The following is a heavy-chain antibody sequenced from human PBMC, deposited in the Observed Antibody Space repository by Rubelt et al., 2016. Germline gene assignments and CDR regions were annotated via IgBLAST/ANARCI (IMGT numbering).Heavy chain of an antibody. J-gene: IGHJ4*02. CDR1: GFTFSSYW. V-gene: IGHV3-74*01. Sequence: EVQLVESVGGLVQPGGSLRLSCAASGFTFSSYWMHLVRQAPGKGLVWVSRIIVDGIRAYYADSVKGRVTISTRNAKNTLYLQLNSLRAENRAVNNCERRSSSSWYCVDYWGKGTLVTVSS. D-gene: IGHD6-13*01. CDR2: IIVDGIRA. CDR3: ERRSSSSWYCVDY.